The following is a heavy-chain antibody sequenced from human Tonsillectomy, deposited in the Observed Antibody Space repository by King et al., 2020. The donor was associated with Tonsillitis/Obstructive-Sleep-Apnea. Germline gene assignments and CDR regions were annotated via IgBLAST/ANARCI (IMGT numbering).Heavy chain of an antibody. Sequence: VQLVQSGAEVKEPGASVKVSCKASEYTLRTYGISWVRQAPGQGLEWMAWISPYNGQTKCAQNFQGRVTMTTDTSTNTTYMELRSLRSDDTAVYYCARDYRHLFDPWGQGTLVTVSS. CDR1: EYTLRTYG. CDR2: ISPYNGQT. V-gene: IGHV1-18*01. J-gene: IGHJ5*02. D-gene: IGHD4-11*01. CDR3: ARDYRHLFDP.